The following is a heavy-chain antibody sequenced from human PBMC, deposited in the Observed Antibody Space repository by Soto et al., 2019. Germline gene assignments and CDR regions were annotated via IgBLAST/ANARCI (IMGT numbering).Heavy chain of an antibody. Sequence: QVQLVESGGGVVQPGRSLRLSCAASGFTFSSYAMHWVRQAPGKGLEWVAVISYDGSNKYYADSVKGRFTISRDNSKNTLYLQMNSLRAEDTAVYYCARTLDRTIFGVVTPYYYYYYGMAVWGQGTTVTVSS. CDR3: ARTLDRTIFGVVTPYYYYYYGMAV. V-gene: IGHV3-30-3*01. CDR2: ISYDGSNK. CDR1: GFTFSSYA. D-gene: IGHD3-3*01. J-gene: IGHJ6*02.